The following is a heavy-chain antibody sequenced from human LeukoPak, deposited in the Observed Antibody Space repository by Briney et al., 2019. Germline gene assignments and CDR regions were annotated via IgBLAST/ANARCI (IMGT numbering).Heavy chain of an antibody. V-gene: IGHV1-69*05. D-gene: IGHD2-21*01. Sequence: SVKVSCKASGGTFSSYAISWVRQAPGQGLEWMGGIIPIFGTANYAQKFQGRVTITTDESTSTAYMELSSLRSGDTAVYYCASDQHDYMDVWGKGTTVTVSS. CDR1: GGTFSSYA. CDR2: IIPIFGTA. CDR3: ASDQHDYMDV. J-gene: IGHJ6*03.